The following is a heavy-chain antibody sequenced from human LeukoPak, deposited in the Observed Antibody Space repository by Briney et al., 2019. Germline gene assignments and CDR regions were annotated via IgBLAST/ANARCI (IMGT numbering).Heavy chain of an antibody. J-gene: IGHJ3*02. CDR3: ARALGSIAVAGTGPYDAFDI. CDR2: ISSSSSTI. Sequence: GGSLRLSCAASGFTFSSYSMNWVRQAPGKGLEWVSYISSSSSTIYYADSVKGRFSISRDNAKNSLYLQMNSLRDEDTAVYYCARALGSIAVAGTGPYDAFDIWGQGTMVTVSS. CDR1: GFTFSSYS. V-gene: IGHV3-48*02. D-gene: IGHD6-19*01.